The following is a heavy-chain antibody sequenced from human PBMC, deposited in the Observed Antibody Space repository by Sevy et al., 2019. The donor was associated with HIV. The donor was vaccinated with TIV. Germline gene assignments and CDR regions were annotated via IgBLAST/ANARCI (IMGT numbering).Heavy chain of an antibody. CDR1: GYMFSRYG. Sequence: APVKVSCQASGYMFSRYGMSWVRQAPGQGLEWVGWISAYNGDTDYAQNLRGRVTMTTDTSTSTVYMELKNLRSDDTAVYYCARDERSTLYAGSFFDPWGQGTLVTVSS. J-gene: IGHJ5*02. CDR2: ISAYNGDT. V-gene: IGHV1-18*04. D-gene: IGHD2-2*01. CDR3: ARDERSTLYAGSFFDP.